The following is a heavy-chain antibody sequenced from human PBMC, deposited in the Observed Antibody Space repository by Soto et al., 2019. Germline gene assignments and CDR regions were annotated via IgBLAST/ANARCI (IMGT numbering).Heavy chain of an antibody. J-gene: IGHJ5*02. CDR1: GGSISSADSY. CDR3: ARFYFVTGSQYNWLDP. CDR2: MHYSGRT. V-gene: IGHV4-31*03. Sequence: SETLSLTCTVSGGSISSADSYWSWIRQPPGEGLEWIGYMHYSGRTYYNPSLKSRLAISVDTSKNQFSLRLDSVTAADTAVYFCARFYFVTGSQYNWLDPWGPGTLVTVSS. D-gene: IGHD3-10*02.